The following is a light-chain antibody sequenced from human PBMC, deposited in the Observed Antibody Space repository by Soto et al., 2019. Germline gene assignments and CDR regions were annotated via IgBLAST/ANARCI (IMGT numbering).Light chain of an antibody. V-gene: IGKV1-9*01. CDR2: GAS. J-gene: IGKJ1*01. CDR3: QQLRFYPWP. Sequence: IQLTQSPSSLSASVGDRVTITCRSSQAVGTYLAWYRQPPGTAPALLIYGASILQSGVPARFNGSGSGTDLPLTISILQPDYFATYYCQQLRFYPWPFGQGTMVEIK. CDR1: QAVGTY.